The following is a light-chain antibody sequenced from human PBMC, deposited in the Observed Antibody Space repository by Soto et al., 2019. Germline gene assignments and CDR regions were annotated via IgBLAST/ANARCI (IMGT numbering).Light chain of an antibody. V-gene: IGKV4-1*01. Sequence: DIVMTQSPDSLAVSLGERATINCKSSQSVLSSSNNKNYLAWYQQKPGQPPKLLIYWASTRESGVPDRLSGSGSGTDFTLTISSLRAEDVAVYYCQQYYSAPYTFGQGTKLEIK. CDR1: QSVLSSSNNKNY. CDR2: WAS. J-gene: IGKJ2*01. CDR3: QQYYSAPYT.